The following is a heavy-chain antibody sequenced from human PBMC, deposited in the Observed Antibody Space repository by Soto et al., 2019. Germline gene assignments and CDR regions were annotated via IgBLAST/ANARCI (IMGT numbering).Heavy chain of an antibody. D-gene: IGHD1-26*01. CDR3: ARALVGATRGYYYYGMDV. CDR2: ISYDGSNK. CDR1: GFTFSSYA. V-gene: IGHV3-30-3*01. J-gene: IGHJ6*02. Sequence: GGSLRLSCAASGFTFSSYAMHWVRQAPGKGLEWVAVISYDGSNKYYADSVKGRFTISRDNSKNTLYLQMNSLRAEDTAVYYCARALVGATRGYYYYGMDVWGQGTTVTVSS.